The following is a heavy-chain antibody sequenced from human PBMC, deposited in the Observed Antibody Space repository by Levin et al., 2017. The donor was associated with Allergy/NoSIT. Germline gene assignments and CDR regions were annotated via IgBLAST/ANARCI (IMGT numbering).Heavy chain of an antibody. CDR1: GFTVSSNY. V-gene: IGHV3-66*01. J-gene: IGHJ6*02. D-gene: IGHD3-22*01. Sequence: GESLKISCAASGFTVSSNYMSWVRQAPGKGLEFVSVIFGGGSRYYADSVKGRFTISRDNSKNTLYLQMNSLRAEDRAVYYCASRIYYSDGSNSRMDVWGQGTTVTVSS. CDR3: ASRIYYSDGSNSRMDV. CDR2: IFGGGSR.